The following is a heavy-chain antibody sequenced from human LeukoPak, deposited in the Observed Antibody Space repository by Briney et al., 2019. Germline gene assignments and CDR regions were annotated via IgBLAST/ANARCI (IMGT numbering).Heavy chain of an antibody. CDR2: IYYSGST. J-gene: IGHJ5*02. V-gene: IGHV4-39*01. D-gene: IGHD2-15*01. CDR1: GGSISSSGYY. CDR3: ARQTVGGGLLDWFDP. Sequence: SETLSLTCTVSGGSISSSGYYWGWIRQPPGKGLEWIGSIYYSGSTYYNPSLKSRVTISVDTSKNQFSLKLSSVTAADTAVYYCARQTVGGGLLDWFDPWGQGTLVTVSS.